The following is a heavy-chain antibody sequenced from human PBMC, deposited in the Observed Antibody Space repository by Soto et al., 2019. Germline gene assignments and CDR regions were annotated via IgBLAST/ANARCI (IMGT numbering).Heavy chain of an antibody. J-gene: IGHJ4*02. CDR3: ARHSSGSRHPGFDY. CDR2: IYYSGST. D-gene: IGHD1-26*01. Sequence: SETLSLTCTVSGGSISSGGYYWSWIRQHPGKGLERIGYIYYSGSTYYNPSLKSRVTISVDTSKNQFSLKLSSVTAADMVVYYCARHSSGSRHPGFDYWGQGTLVTVSS. V-gene: IGHV4-31*03. CDR1: GGSISSGGYY.